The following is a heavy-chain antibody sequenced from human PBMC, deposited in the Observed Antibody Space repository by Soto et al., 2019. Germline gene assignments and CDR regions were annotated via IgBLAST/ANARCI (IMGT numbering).Heavy chain of an antibody. CDR3: ARGDATKIVVTTYYAMDD. V-gene: IGHV1-69*05. CDR1: GGSLSNYG. CDR2: ITPVFGTP. D-gene: IGHD3-22*01. J-gene: IGHJ6*02. Sequence: QVQLVQSGAEVKKPGSSVKVSCKASGGSLSNYGISWVRQAPGQGLEWMGAITPVFGTPNYAQKFQDRVTITSDESTTTVYMEVRSLTSEDTAVYYCARGDATKIVVTTYYAMDDWGQGTTVTVSS.